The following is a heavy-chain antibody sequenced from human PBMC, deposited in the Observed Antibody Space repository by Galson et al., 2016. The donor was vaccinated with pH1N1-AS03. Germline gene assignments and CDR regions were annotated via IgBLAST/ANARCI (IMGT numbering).Heavy chain of an antibody. CDR3: TSGMVELDY. D-gene: IGHD3-10*01. CDR1: GYTFTTYD. CDR2: MNPDSGNT. V-gene: IGHV1-8*03. J-gene: IGHJ4*02. Sequence: SVKVSCKASGYTFTTYDINWVRQAPGQGLEWMGWMNPDSGNTGYAPSFQGRVTITRDTSISTAYMELNSLRSEDTAVYYCTSGMVELDYWGQGTLVTVSS.